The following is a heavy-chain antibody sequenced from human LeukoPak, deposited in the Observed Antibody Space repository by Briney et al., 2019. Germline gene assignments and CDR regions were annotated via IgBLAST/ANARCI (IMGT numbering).Heavy chain of an antibody. Sequence: GGSLRLSCAASGFTFSSYWMSWVRQAPGKGLEWVAVISNDGNNKYYVDSVKGRFTISRDNSKNTLYLQMNSLRAEDTAVYYCARGLVGAAGGYYFDYWGQGTLVTVSS. J-gene: IGHJ4*02. CDR2: ISNDGNNK. CDR3: ARGLVGAAGGYYFDY. CDR1: GFTFSSYW. D-gene: IGHD1-26*01. V-gene: IGHV3-30-3*01.